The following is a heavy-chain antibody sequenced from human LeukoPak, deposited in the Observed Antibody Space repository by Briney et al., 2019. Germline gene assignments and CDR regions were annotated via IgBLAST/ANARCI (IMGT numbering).Heavy chain of an antibody. CDR3: AKDSGTTVTTFEY. V-gene: IGHV3-74*01. Sequence: GGSLRLSCAASGFTFSNYWMHWVRQAPGKGLVWVSRINSDGSSRSYAESVKGRFTISRDNAKNTLYLQTNSLRAEDTAVYYCAKDSGTTVTTFEYWGQGTLVTVSS. CDR1: GFTFSNYW. CDR2: INSDGSSR. D-gene: IGHD4-17*01. J-gene: IGHJ4*02.